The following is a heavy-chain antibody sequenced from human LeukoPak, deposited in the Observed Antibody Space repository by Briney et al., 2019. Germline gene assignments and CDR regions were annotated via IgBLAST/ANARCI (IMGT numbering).Heavy chain of an antibody. J-gene: IGHJ4*02. V-gene: IGHV3-7*01. Sequence: GGSLRLSCAASGFTFMSNWMSWVRQPPGKGLEWVANVNEDGCEKYYVDAVKGRFTISRDNAKKSLYLQMNSLRAEDMAVYHCARRGRGGAFEFWGQGTLVTVSS. CDR1: GFTFMSNW. CDR3: ARRGRGGAFEF. CDR2: VNEDGCEK. D-gene: IGHD3-16*01.